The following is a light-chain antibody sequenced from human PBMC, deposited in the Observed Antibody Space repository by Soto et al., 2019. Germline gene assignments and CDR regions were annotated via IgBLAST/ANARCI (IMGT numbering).Light chain of an antibody. CDR1: SSDVGTYDY. J-gene: IGLJ3*02. V-gene: IGLV2-8*01. Sequence: QSALTQPPSASGSPGQSVTISCTGTSSDVGTYDYVSWYQQHPGKAPKLMIYEVTKRPSGVPDRFSGSKSGTSASLAISGLQSEDEADYCCAAWDDSLNGWVFGGGTKVTVL. CDR3: AAWDDSLNGWV. CDR2: EVT.